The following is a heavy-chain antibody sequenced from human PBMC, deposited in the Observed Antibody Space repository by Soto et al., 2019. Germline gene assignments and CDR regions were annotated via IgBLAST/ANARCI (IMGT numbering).Heavy chain of an antibody. J-gene: IGHJ6*02. Sequence: ASVKVSCKASGYTFTGYYMHWVLQAPGQGLEWMGWINPNSGGTNYAQKFQGRVTMTRDTSISTAYMELSRLRSDDTAVYYCARACSSTSCYTVNYYYGMDVWGQGTTVTVSS. D-gene: IGHD2-2*02. CDR1: GYTFTGYY. CDR2: INPNSGGT. CDR3: ARACSSTSCYTVNYYYGMDV. V-gene: IGHV1-2*02.